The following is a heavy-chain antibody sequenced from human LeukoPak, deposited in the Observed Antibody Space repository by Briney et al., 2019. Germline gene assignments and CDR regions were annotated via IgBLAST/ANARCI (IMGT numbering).Heavy chain of an antibody. V-gene: IGHV4-59*01. Sequence: SETLSLTCTVSGGSISSYYWSWLRQPPGKGLEWIGYIYYSGSTNYNPSLKSRVTISVDTSKNQFSLKLSSVTAADTAVYYCARGGRERKGFDYGGQGTLVTVS. CDR2: IYYSGST. D-gene: IGHD1-1*01. CDR3: ARGGRERKGFDY. CDR1: GGSISSYY. J-gene: IGHJ4*02.